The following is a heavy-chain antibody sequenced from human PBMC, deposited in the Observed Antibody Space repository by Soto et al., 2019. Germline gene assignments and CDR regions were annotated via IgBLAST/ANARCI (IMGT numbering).Heavy chain of an antibody. Sequence: ASVKVSCKASGYTFTSYYMHWVRQAPGQGLEWMGIINPSGGSTSYAQKFQGRVTMTRDTSTSTVYMELSSLRSEDTAVYYCARDRGWIQLWPQYYFDYWGQGTLVTV. D-gene: IGHD5-18*01. CDR2: INPSGGST. V-gene: IGHV1-46*01. CDR1: GYTFTSYY. J-gene: IGHJ4*02. CDR3: ARDRGWIQLWPQYYFDY.